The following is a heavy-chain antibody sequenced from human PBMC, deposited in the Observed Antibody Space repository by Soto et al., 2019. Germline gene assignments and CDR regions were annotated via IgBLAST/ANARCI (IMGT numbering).Heavy chain of an antibody. J-gene: IGHJ4*02. D-gene: IGHD6-13*01. CDR1: GFSLSTSGVG. CDR3: AHSGRLASSSWFDY. V-gene: IGHV2-5*02. CDR2: IYWDDDK. Sequence: SGPTLVKPTQTLTLTCTFSGFSLSTSGVGVGWIRQPPGKALEWLALIYWDDDKRYSPSLKSRLTNTKDNSKSQVVLKMTNMEPVDTAAYFCAHSGRLASSSWFDYWGQGTLVTVSS.